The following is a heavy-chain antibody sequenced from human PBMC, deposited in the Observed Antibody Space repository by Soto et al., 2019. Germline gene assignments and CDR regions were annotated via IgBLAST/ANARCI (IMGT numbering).Heavy chain of an antibody. D-gene: IGHD5-12*01. CDR3: ARDLSTLGWLRHPTTYYYYYGMDV. CDR2: INPNNGGT. J-gene: IGHJ6*02. Sequence: GASVKVSCKASGYSFTGNSMHWVRQAPGQGLEWMGRINPNNGGTNYAQKIQGRVTMTRDTSISTAYMELSRLRSEDTAVYYFARDLSTLGWLRHPTTYYYYYGMDVWGQGTTVTVSS. CDR1: GYSFTGNS. V-gene: IGHV1-2*02.